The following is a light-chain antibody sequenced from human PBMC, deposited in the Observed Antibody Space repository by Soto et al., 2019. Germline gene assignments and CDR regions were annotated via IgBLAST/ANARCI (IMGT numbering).Light chain of an antibody. J-gene: IGKJ2*01. CDR2: SAS. CDR1: QSVSSS. Sequence: EIVLTQSPGTLSLSPGERATLSCRASQSVSSSYLAWYQQTPGQAPRLLIYSASIRATGIPARFSGSGSGTEFTLTISSLQSEDVAVYYCQQYDNWPPYTFGQGTKVEI. V-gene: IGKV3-15*01. CDR3: QQYDNWPPYT.